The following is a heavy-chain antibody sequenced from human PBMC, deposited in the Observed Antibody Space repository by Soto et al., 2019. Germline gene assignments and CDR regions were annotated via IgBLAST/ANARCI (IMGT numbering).Heavy chain of an antibody. CDR2: INHSGST. V-gene: IGHV4-34*01. CDR1: GGSFSGYY. J-gene: IGHJ5*02. Sequence: QVQLQQWGAGLLKPSETLSLTCAVYGGSFSGYYWSWIRQPPGKGLEWIGEINHSGSTNYNPSLKSRVTXXGXTCXNQFSLKRSSVTAADTAVYYCARGVEDYYGSADSPWGQGTLVTVSS. D-gene: IGHD3-10*01. CDR3: ARGVEDYYGSADSP.